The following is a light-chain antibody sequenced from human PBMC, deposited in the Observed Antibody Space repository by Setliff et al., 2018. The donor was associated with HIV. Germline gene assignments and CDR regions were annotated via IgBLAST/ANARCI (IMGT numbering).Light chain of an antibody. V-gene: IGLV2-23*02. CDR1: SNDVGSYSL. CDR2: EVD. Sequence: QSALTQPASVSGSPGQSITISCTGTSNDVGSYSLVSWYQQLPSKAPKLMIYEVDKRPSGVSNRFSGSKSGNTASLTISGLQAEDEADYYCCSYGGSSTFVVFGGGTKVPS. CDR3: CSYGGSSTFVV. J-gene: IGLJ2*01.